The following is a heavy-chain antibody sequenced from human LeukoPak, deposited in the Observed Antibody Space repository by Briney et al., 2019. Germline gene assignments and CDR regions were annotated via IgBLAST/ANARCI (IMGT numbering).Heavy chain of an antibody. Sequence: GGSLRLSCSASGFTFSSFAMHWVRQAPGKGLEWVAVISYDGSNEYSAGSLKGRFAISRDNSRNTLYLQINNLRPDDTAVYYCARDAGGAFYWYFDLWGRGTLVTVSS. CDR1: GFTFSSFA. CDR2: ISYDGSNE. CDR3: ARDAGGAFYWYFDL. J-gene: IGHJ2*01. V-gene: IGHV3-30*09. D-gene: IGHD1-26*01.